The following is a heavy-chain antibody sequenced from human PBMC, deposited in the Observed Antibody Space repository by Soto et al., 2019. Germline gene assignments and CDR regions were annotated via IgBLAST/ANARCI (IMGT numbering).Heavy chain of an antibody. CDR2: ISPYSGTT. CDR3: AMVDNYVTPTPQDV. J-gene: IGHJ6*02. D-gene: IGHD3-16*01. V-gene: IGHV1-18*01. CDR1: GYIFVNYG. Sequence: QVQLVQSGDEVRKPGSSVKVSCKASGYIFVNYGIAWVRQAPGQGLAWMGWISPYSGTTHYASKVQGRLNMTTDTATRTAYMGLGSLTSEDTAVYYCAMVDNYVTPTPQDVWGQGTTVTV.